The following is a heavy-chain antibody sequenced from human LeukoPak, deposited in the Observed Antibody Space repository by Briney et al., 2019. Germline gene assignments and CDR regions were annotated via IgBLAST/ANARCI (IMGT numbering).Heavy chain of an antibody. V-gene: IGHV4-31*03. CDR1: GGSISSGGYY. D-gene: IGHD3-10*01. Sequence: SETLSLTCTVSGGSISSGGYYWSWIRQHPGKGLEWIGYIYYSGSTYYNPSLKSRVTISVDTSKNQFSLKLSSVTAADTAVYYCARDLGYMVRGVHYGMDVWGKGTTVTASS. J-gene: IGHJ6*04. CDR3: ARDLGYMVRGVHYGMDV. CDR2: IYYSGST.